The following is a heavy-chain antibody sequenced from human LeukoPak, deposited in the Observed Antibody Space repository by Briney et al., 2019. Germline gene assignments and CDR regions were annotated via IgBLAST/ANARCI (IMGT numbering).Heavy chain of an antibody. CDR3: TTHPYCSSTSCYGFIDY. D-gene: IGHD2-2*01. J-gene: IGHJ4*02. CDR1: GFTFSNAW. Sequence: GGSLRLSCAASGFTFSNAWMSWVRQAPRKGLEWVGRIKSKTDGGTTDYAAPVKGRFTISRDDSKNTLYLQMNSLKTEDTAVYYCTTHPYCSSTSCYGFIDYWGQGTLVTVSS. CDR2: IKSKTDGGTT. V-gene: IGHV3-15*01.